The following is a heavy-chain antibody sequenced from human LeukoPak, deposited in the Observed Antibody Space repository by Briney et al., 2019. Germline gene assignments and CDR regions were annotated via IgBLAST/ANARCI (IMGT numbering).Heavy chain of an antibody. V-gene: IGHV4-59*01. CDR1: GGSISSYY. Sequence: SETLSLTCTVSGGSISSYYWSWIRQPPGKGLEWIGYIYYSGSTNYNPSLKSRVTISVDTSKNQFSLKLSSVTAADTAVYYCARSTAMAGFDYWGQGILVTVSS. CDR3: ARSTAMAGFDY. CDR2: IYYSGST. J-gene: IGHJ4*02. D-gene: IGHD5-18*01.